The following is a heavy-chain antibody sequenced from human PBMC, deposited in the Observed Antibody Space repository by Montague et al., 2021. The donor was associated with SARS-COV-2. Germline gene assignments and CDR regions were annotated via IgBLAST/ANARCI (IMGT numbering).Heavy chain of an antibody. V-gene: IGHV4-39*07. Sequence: SETLSLTCSVSGGSISSSSYYWGWIRQPPGQGLEWIGSIYYSGSTYYNPSLKSRVSISVDTYKNQFSLKLSSVTAAATAVNDGAKLLWFRGGFDYWGQGTLVTVSS. CDR1: GGSISSSSYY. CDR3: AKLLWFRGGFDY. CDR2: IYYSGST. D-gene: IGHD3-10*01. J-gene: IGHJ4*02.